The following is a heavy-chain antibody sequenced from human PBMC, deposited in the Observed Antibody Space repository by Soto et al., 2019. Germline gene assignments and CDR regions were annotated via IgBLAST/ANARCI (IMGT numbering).Heavy chain of an antibody. D-gene: IGHD3-22*01. CDR1: GFTFINYG. J-gene: IGHJ1*01. Sequence: PGGSLRLSCAASGFTFINYGMGWVRQAPGKGLEWVSSISGSGGSAYHADSVRGRITISRDNSKNTLLLQRNNLRAEETAIYYCAGRGEVEVTLFVHWGQGTLVTVSS. V-gene: IGHV3-23*01. CDR3: AGRGEVEVTLFVH. CDR2: ISGSGGSA.